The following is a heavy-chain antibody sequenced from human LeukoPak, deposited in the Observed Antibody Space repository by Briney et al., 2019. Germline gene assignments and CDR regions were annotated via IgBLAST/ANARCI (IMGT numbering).Heavy chain of an antibody. J-gene: IGHJ4*02. CDR1: GFTFSSYG. V-gene: IGHV3-30*18. CDR2: ILHDGSNQ. D-gene: IGHD2-2*01. Sequence: PGGSLRLSCAASGFTFSSYGMHWVRQAPGKGLEWVAVILHDGSNQYYADSVKGRFTISRDNSKNTLFLQMNSLRAEDTAVYYCAKDPRYCSSTSCYVGVRYFDYWGQGTLVTVSS. CDR3: AKDPRYCSSTSCYVGVRYFDY.